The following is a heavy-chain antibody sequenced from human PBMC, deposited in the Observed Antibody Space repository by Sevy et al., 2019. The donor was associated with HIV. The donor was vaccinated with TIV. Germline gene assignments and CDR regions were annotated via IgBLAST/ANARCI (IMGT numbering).Heavy chain of an antibody. V-gene: IGHV3-9*01. D-gene: IGHD3-10*01. CDR1: GFRFEDYG. J-gene: IGHJ4*02. Sequence: GGSLRLSCAASGFRFEDYGMHWVRRAPGNGLEWVSGIGWNSGSVGYAVSVKGRFTISRDNAKNLLYLQMNSLTSEDTALYYCAKDLLPYGSGSYPLDYLGQGTMVTVSS. CDR3: AKDLLPYGSGSYPLDY. CDR2: IGWNSGSV.